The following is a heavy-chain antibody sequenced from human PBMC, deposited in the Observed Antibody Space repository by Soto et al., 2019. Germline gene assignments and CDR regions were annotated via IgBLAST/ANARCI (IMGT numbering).Heavy chain of an antibody. CDR2: IYHSGST. J-gene: IGHJ4*02. V-gene: IGHV4-30-2*01. CDR1: GGSISSGGYS. Sequence: SETLSLTCAVSGGSISSGGYSWSWIRQPPGKGLEWIGYIYHSGSTYYNPSLKSRVTISVDRSKNQFSLKLSSVTAADTAVYYCARAKPPGIDYWGQGTLVTVSS. CDR3: ARAKPPGIDY.